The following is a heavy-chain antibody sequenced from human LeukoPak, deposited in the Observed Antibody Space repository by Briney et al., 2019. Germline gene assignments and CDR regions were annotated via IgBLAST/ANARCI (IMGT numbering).Heavy chain of an antibody. CDR3: ARDPAYSSSSKPSDAFDI. Sequence: SETLSLTCTVSGGSISSYYWSWIRQPPGKGLEWIGYIYYSGSTNYNPSLKSRVTISVDTSKNQFSLKLSSVTAADTAVYYCARDPAYSSSSKPSDAFDIWGQGTMVTVSS. CDR2: IYYSGST. J-gene: IGHJ3*02. D-gene: IGHD6-13*01. V-gene: IGHV4-59*12. CDR1: GGSISSYY.